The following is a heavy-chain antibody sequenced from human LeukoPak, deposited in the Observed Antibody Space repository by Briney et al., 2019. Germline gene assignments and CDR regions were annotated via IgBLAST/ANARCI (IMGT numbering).Heavy chain of an antibody. V-gene: IGHV1-69*04. D-gene: IGHD4/OR15-4a*01. CDR2: VIPSLGMV. J-gene: IGHJ4*02. CDR3: ARDLARATVLTPFDY. CDR1: GGTFNSYA. Sequence: ASVKVSCKASGGTFNSYAINWMRQAPGQGLEWMGRVIPSLGMVNYAQKFQGRVTINADKSTSTAYMELSSLRSEDTAVYYCARDLARATVLTPFDYWGQGTLVTVSS.